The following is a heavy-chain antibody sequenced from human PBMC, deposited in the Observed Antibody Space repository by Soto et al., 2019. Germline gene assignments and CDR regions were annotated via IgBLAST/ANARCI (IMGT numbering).Heavy chain of an antibody. CDR1: GGSISSYY. CDR2: IYTSGST. J-gene: IGHJ3*02. Sequence: PSETLALTYTVSGGSISSYYWSWIRQPAGKGLEWIGRIYTSGSTNYNPSLKSRVTMSVDTSKNQFSLKLSSVTAADTAVYYCARYSSGWSPPGPAFDIWGQGTMVT. V-gene: IGHV4-4*07. CDR3: ARYSSGWSPPGPAFDI. D-gene: IGHD6-19*01.